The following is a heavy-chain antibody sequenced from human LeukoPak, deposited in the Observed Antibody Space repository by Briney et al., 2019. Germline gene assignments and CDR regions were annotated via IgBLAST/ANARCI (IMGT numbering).Heavy chain of an antibody. D-gene: IGHD6-13*01. J-gene: IGHJ4*02. CDR2: IKQAGSEK. Sequence: PGGSLRLSCAASGFTFSTYWMSWVRQAPGKGLEWVANIKQAGSEKYYIDSVKGRFTISRDNAKNSLYLQMNSLRAEDTAMYYCARDSAGNDYWGQGTLVTVSS. CDR3: ARDSAGNDY. V-gene: IGHV3-7*01. CDR1: GFTFSTYW.